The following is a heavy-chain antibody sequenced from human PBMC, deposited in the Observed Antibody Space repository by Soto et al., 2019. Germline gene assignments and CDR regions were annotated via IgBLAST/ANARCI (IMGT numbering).Heavy chain of an antibody. Sequence: SETLSLTCTVSGGSISGGGHYWSWIRQHPGKGLEWIGYIFYSGNTYYNPSLKSRLIISVDTSRNQFSLKLSSVTAADTAVYYGARGSGSYGWLDPWGKGTQVNVSS. D-gene: IGHD1-26*01. J-gene: IGHJ5*02. CDR1: GGSISGGGHY. V-gene: IGHV4-31*03. CDR3: ARGSGSYGWLDP. CDR2: IFYSGNT.